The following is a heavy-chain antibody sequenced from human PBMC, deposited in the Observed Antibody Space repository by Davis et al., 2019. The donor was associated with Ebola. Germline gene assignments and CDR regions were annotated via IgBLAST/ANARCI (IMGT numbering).Heavy chain of an antibody. CDR3: ARLQHLFDWYSSGWYWFDP. V-gene: IGHV4-39*01. Sequence: SETLSLTCTVSGGSISSSSYYWGWIRQPPGKGLEWIGSIYYSGSTYYNPSLKSRVTISVDTSKNQFSLKLSSVTAADTAVYYCARLQHLFDWYSSGWYWFDPWGQGTLVTVSS. CDR2: IYYSGST. J-gene: IGHJ5*02. D-gene: IGHD6-19*01. CDR1: GGSISSSSYY.